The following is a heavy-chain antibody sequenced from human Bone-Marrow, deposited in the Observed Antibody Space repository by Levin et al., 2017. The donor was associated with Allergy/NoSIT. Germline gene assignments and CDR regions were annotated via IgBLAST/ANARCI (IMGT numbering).Heavy chain of an antibody. Sequence: SGGSLRLSCAASGFTFSSYAMSWVRQAPGKGLEWVSAISGSGGSTYYADSVKGRFTISRDNSKNTLYLQMNSLRAEDTAVYYCAKDRSYGETTSKEFDYWGQGTLVTVSS. V-gene: IGHV3-23*01. CDR3: AKDRSYGETTSKEFDY. D-gene: IGHD4-17*01. CDR1: GFTFSSYA. CDR2: ISGSGGST. J-gene: IGHJ4*02.